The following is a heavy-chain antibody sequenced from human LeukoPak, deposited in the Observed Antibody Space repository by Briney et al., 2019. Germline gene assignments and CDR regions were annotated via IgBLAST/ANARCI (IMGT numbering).Heavy chain of an antibody. CDR1: GYTFTSYF. V-gene: IGHV1-46*01. J-gene: IGHJ4*02. Sequence: ASVKVSCKASGYTFTSYFMHWVRQAPGQGLEWMGIINPSGGSTIYAQKFQGRVIASRDTSTSRVYMELYSLRSEDTAVYYCARGGRDYGDFLAGHWGQGTLVTVSS. CDR2: INPSGGST. CDR3: ARGGRDYGDFLAGH. D-gene: IGHD4-17*01.